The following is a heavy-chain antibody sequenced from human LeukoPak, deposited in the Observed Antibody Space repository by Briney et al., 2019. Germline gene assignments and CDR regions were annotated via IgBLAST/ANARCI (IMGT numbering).Heavy chain of an antibody. Sequence: GGSLRLSCAASGFTFSNYVMHWVRQATGKGLEWVSTIGTVGDTYYPGSVKGRFTISRENAKNSLYLQMNSLRAGDTAVYYCARGFVCSSTSCRWGEAFDIWGQGTMVTVSS. CDR3: ARGFVCSSTSCRWGEAFDI. D-gene: IGHD2-2*01. J-gene: IGHJ3*02. V-gene: IGHV3-13*01. CDR1: GFTFSNYV. CDR2: IGTVGDT.